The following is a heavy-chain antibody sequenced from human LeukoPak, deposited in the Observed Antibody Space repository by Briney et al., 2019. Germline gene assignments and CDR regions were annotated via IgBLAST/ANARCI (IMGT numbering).Heavy chain of an antibody. V-gene: IGHV4-39*01. CDR1: GGSISSSSYY. Sequence: SETLSLTCTISGGSISSSSYYWGWIRQPPGKGLEWIGSIYYSGSTYYNPSLKSRVTISVDTSKNQFSLKLSSVTAADTAVYYCARRGRADYVWGSYRSYYFDYWGQGTLVTVSS. J-gene: IGHJ4*02. CDR2: IYYSGST. D-gene: IGHD3-16*02. CDR3: ARRGRADYVWGSYRSYYFDY.